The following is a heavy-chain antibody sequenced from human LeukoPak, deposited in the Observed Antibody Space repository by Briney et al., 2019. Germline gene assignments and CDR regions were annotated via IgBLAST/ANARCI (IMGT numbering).Heavy chain of an antibody. CDR3: AREGDQVVPVPDNWFDP. J-gene: IGHJ5*02. Sequence: ASVKVSCKVSGYTLTELSMHWVRQAPGQRLEWMGWINAGNGNTKYSQKFQGRVTITRDTSASTAYMELSSLRSEDTAVYYCAREGDQVVPVPDNWFDPWGQGTLVTVSS. CDR2: INAGNGNT. V-gene: IGHV1-3*01. D-gene: IGHD2-2*01. CDR1: GYTLTELS.